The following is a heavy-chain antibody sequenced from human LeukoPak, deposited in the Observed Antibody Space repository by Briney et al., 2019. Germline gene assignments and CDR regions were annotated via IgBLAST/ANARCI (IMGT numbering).Heavy chain of an antibody. Sequence: KPGGSLRLSCAASGFIFSDYYLIWIRQAPGKGLEWISYISSSGRTIYYADSVKGRFTISRDNAKYSLDLQMNSLRVEDTALYYCARGSSGAGYYFDYWGLGTLVTVSS. CDR3: ARGSSGAGYYFDY. J-gene: IGHJ4*02. CDR1: GFIFSDYY. D-gene: IGHD3-22*01. V-gene: IGHV3-11*04. CDR2: ISSSGRTI.